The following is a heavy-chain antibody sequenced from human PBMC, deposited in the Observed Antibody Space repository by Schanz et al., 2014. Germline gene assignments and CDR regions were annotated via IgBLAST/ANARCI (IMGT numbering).Heavy chain of an antibody. V-gene: IGHV3-21*01. D-gene: IGHD3-9*01. CDR3: ARSTYYDILTGQTHTRVDVRYFDL. CDR1: GFTFSSYS. CDR2: VSHGGTYI. J-gene: IGHJ2*01. Sequence: VKLVESGGGLVTPGESLRLSCAASGFTFSSYSMNWVRQAPGKGLEWVSSVSHGGTYIYYADSVRGRFTISRDNAKNSLFLQMHSLRADDTAVYYCARSTYYDILTGQTHTRVDVRYFDLWGRGTLVTVSS.